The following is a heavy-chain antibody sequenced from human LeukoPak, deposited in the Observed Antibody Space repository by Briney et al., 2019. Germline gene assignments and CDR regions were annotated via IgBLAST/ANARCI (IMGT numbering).Heavy chain of an antibody. CDR3: ARGRPNLLYDY. V-gene: IGHV1-69*05. J-gene: IGHJ4*02. CDR1: GGTFSSYA. CDR2: IIPIFGTA. D-gene: IGHD2-8*01. Sequence: ASVKLSCKASGGTFSSYAISWVRQAPGQGLEWMGRIIPIFGTANYAQKFQGRVTITTDESTSTAYMELSSLRSEDTAVYYCARGRPNLLYDYWGQGTLVTVSS.